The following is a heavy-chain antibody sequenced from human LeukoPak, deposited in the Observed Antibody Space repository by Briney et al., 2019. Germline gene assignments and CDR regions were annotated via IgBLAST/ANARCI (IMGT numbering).Heavy chain of an antibody. CDR2: INHSGST. V-gene: IGHV4-34*01. D-gene: IGHD1-14*01. CDR3: ASGHRFRRYFDY. J-gene: IGHJ4*02. CDR1: GGSLSDYY. Sequence: SETLSLTCAVYGGSLSDYYWSWIRQPPGKGLEWIGEINHSGSTNYNPSLKSRVTMSVDTSKNQLSLRLSSVTAADTAVYYCASGHRFRRYFDYWGQGTLVTVSS.